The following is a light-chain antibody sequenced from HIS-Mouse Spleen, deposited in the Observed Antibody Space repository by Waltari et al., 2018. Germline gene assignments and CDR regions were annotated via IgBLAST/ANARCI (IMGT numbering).Light chain of an antibody. CDR2: EGS. CDR1: SSDLGSYNL. J-gene: IGLJ2*01. CDR3: CSYAGSSTVV. V-gene: IGLV2-23*01. Sequence: QSALTQPASVSGSPGQSITISCPGTSSDLGSYNLVPWYQQHPGKAPKLMIYEGSKRPSGVSNRFSGSKSGNTASLTISGLQAEDEADYYCCSYAGSSTVVFGGGTKLTVL.